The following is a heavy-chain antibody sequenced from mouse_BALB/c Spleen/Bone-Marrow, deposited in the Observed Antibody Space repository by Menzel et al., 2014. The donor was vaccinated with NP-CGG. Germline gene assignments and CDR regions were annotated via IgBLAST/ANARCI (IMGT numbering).Heavy chain of an antibody. CDR1: GYSFTGYN. CDR2: INPYYGST. Sequence: EVQRVESGPELEKPGASVKISCKTSGYSFTGYNMNWVTQRNGKSLEWIGNINPYYGSTGYNPRFKGKATLTVDKSSSTAFMQLKGLTSENSAVYYCARSDGINFAMDFWGQGTSVTVSS. J-gene: IGHJ4*01. CDR3: ARSDGINFAMDF. V-gene: IGHV1S135*01. D-gene: IGHD2-1*01.